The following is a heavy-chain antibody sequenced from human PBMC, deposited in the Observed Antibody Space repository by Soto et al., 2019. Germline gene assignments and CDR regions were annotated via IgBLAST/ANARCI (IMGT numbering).Heavy chain of an antibody. CDR3: ARAPITMALFDP. Sequence: ASVKVSCKASGGTFSSYAISWVQQAPGQGLEWMGGIIPIFGTANYAQKFQGRVTITADESTSTAYMELSSLRSEDTAVYYCARAPITMALFDPWGQGTLVTVSS. CDR2: IIPIFGTA. D-gene: IGHD3-10*01. J-gene: IGHJ5*02. CDR1: GGTFSSYA. V-gene: IGHV1-69*13.